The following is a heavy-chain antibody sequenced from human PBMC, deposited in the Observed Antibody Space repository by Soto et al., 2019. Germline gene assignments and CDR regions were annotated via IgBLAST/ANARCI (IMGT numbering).Heavy chain of an antibody. J-gene: IGHJ4*01. CDR1: GFTSSSYA. CDR2: IGGSAERT. D-gene: IGHD3-3*01. V-gene: IGHV3-23*01. Sequence: EVQLLESGGGLVQPGGSLRLSCAGYGFTSSSYAMSWVRQAPGKGLEWVSSIGGSAERTYYADSVKGRFTISRDDSKNTLYLQMNSLRAEDTALYYCAKDPYYDFWSRSYFHFWGQGTLVTVSS. CDR3: AKDPYYDFWSRSYFHF.